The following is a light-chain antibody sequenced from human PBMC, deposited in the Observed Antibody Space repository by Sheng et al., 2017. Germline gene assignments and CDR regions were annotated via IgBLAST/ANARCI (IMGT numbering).Light chain of an antibody. CDR1: QSFSSNY. CDR2: RAS. J-gene: IGKJ2*01. V-gene: IGKV3-20*01. Sequence: EIVLTQSPATLSLSPGERATLSCRASQSFSSNYLAWYQQKLGQAPRLLIYRASYRAPGIPDRFSASGSGADFTLTISRLEPEDFAVYYCQQYSRSPPTFGQGTKLE. CDR3: QQYSRSPPT.